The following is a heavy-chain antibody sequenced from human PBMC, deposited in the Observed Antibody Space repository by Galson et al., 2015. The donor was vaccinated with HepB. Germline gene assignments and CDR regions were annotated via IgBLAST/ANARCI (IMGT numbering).Heavy chain of an antibody. Sequence: QSGAEVKKPGESLKISCTGSGYSFSSSWIGWVHQMPGKGLEWMGIISPGDSDTRYSPSFQGQVTFSVDKSISTAYLQWSSLKGSDSATYYCARQVNGGCFDYWGQGTLVIVSS. V-gene: IGHV5-51*07. D-gene: IGHD6-25*01. CDR3: ARQVNGGCFDY. J-gene: IGHJ4*02. CDR1: GYSFSSSW. CDR2: ISPGDSDT.